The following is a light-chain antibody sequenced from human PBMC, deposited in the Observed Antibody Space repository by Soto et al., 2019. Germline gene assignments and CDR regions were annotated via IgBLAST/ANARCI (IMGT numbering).Light chain of an antibody. CDR2: GES. V-gene: IGKV3-20*01. J-gene: IGKJ4*01. CDR3: QQYGNSPLT. Sequence: EMVLTQSPGTLSLSPGDRATLSCRAIQSVSSSYLAWYQQKPGQAPRLLIYGESSRATGIPDRFRGSGSGTDFTLTISRLEPEDSAVYYCQQYGNSPLTFGGGTKVDIK. CDR1: QSVSSSY.